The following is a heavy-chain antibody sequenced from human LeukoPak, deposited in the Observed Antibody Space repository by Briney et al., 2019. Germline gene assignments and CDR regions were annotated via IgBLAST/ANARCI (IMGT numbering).Heavy chain of an antibody. CDR1: GGSISSYY. CDR2: IYYSGST. D-gene: IGHD3-10*01. Sequence: SETLSLTCTVSGGSISSYYWSWIRQPPGKGLEWIGDIYYSGSTNYNPSLKSRVTISVDTSKNQFSLRLSSVTAAHTAVYYCARGGYYGSGNDFRFDPWGQGTLVTVSS. CDR3: ARGGYYGSGNDFRFDP. J-gene: IGHJ5*02. V-gene: IGHV4-59*01.